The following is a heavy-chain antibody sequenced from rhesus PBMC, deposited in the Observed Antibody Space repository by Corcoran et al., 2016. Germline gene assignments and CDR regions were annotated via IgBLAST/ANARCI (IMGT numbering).Heavy chain of an antibody. CDR3: ARGPYSCWSGYFEF. D-gene: IGHD6-13*01. V-gene: IGHV4-76*01. Sequence: QVQLQESGPGVVKPSETLSLTCAVSGGSISSGYDWSWIRQPPGKVLEWYGYIYGSSGSTNYNPSLKNRVTISKDASKNQFSRKLSSVTAADTAVYYCARGPYSCWSGYFEFWGQGALVTVSS. CDR1: GGSISSGYD. J-gene: IGHJ1*01. CDR2: IYGSSGST.